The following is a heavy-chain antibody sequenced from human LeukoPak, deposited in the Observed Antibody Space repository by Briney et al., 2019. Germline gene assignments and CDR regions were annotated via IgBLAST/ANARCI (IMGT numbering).Heavy chain of an antibody. J-gene: IGHJ4*02. V-gene: IGHV4-4*07. CDR2: IYSTGST. CDR3: ARQIASAGTAGFDF. Sequence: SETLSLTCTVSGGSISSYYWSWIRRPAGKGLEWIGRIYSTGSTNYNPSLKSRATMSVDTSKNQFSLRLRSVTAADTAVYYCARQIASAGTAGFDFWGQGALVTVSS. D-gene: IGHD6-13*01. CDR1: GGSISSYY.